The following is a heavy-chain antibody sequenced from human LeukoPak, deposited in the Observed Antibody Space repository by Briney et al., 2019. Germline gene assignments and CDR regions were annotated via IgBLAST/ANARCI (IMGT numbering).Heavy chain of an antibody. CDR2: INHSGST. V-gene: IGHV4-34*01. D-gene: IGHD3-10*01. CDR1: GGSFSGYY. J-gene: IGHJ4*02. Sequence: SETLSLTCAVYGGSFSGYYWSWIRQPPGKGLEWIGEINHSGSTNYNPSLKSRVTISVDTSKNQFSLKLSSVTAADTAVYYCARGGGPVPFDYWGQGALVTVSS. CDR3: ARGGGPVPFDY.